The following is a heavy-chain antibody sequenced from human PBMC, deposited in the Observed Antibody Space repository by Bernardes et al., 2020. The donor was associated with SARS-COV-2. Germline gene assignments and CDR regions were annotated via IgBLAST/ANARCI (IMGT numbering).Heavy chain of an antibody. J-gene: IGHJ5*02. Sequence: SETLSLTCTVLGGSISSSSYDWGWIRQPPGKGPEWIGSIYYSGSTYYNPSLKSRVTISVDTSKNQFSLKLSSVTAADTAVYYCARHGCSSTSCYWRNWFDPWGQGTLVTVSS. CDR2: IYYSGST. CDR3: ARHGCSSTSCYWRNWFDP. V-gene: IGHV4-39*01. CDR1: GGSISSSSYD. D-gene: IGHD2-2*01.